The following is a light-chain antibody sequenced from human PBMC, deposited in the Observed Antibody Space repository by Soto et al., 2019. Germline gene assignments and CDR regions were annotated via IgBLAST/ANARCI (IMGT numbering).Light chain of an antibody. V-gene: IGLV1-40*01. CDR3: QSYDSSLSAYV. Sequence: QSVLTQPPSLSGAPGQRVTISCTGSISNIGAGYDVHWYQQLPGTAPKLLIYDNSYRPSGVPDRFSGSKSGTSASLAITGLQAGDEADYYCQSYDSSLSAYVFGAGTKVTVL. CDR1: ISNIGAGYD. CDR2: DNS. J-gene: IGLJ1*01.